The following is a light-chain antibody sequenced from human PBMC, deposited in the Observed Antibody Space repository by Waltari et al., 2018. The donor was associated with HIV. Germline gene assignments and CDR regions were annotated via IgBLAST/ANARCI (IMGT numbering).Light chain of an antibody. CDR2: KDS. Sequence: SYEPTQPSSVSVSPGQTARITCSGDVVAKKYTRWFQQKPGQAPVMVIYKDSERPSGIPERFSGASSWTTVTLTISGAQVEDEADYYCYSATDNNLGVFGGGTKLTVL. CDR3: YSATDNNLGV. V-gene: IGLV3-27*01. CDR1: VVAKKY. J-gene: IGLJ2*01.